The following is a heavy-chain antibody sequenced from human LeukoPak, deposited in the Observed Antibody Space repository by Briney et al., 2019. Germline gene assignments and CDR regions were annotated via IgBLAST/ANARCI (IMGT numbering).Heavy chain of an antibody. CDR2: ISYDGSNK. V-gene: IGHV3-30*18. CDR1: GFTFSSYG. Sequence: TGGSLRLSCAASGFTFSSYGMHWIRQAPGKGLEWVAVISYDGSNKYYADSVKGRFTISRDNSKNTLYLQMNSLRAEDTAVYYCAKGGDGYNSAAFDIWGQGTMVTVSS. J-gene: IGHJ3*02. CDR3: AKGGDGYNSAAFDI. D-gene: IGHD5-24*01.